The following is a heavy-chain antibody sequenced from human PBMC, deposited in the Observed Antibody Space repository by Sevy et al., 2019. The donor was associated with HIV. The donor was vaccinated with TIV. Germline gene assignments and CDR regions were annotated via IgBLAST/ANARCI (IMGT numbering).Heavy chain of an antibody. CDR1: GYTFTSYD. CDR3: ARGPPGMHAFDY. Sequence: ASVKVSCKASGYTFTSYDINWVRQATGQGLEWMGWMHPNSGNTGYTQKFQGRVTMTRNTSISTAYMELSSLRSEDTVVYYCARGPPGMHAFDYWGQGTLVTVSS. V-gene: IGHV1-8*01. J-gene: IGHJ4*02. CDR2: MHPNSGNT.